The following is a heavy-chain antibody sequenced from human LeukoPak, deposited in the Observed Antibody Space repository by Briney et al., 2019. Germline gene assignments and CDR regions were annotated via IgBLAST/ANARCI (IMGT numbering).Heavy chain of an antibody. CDR1: GFTFNYYG. V-gene: IGHV3-30*18. CDR3: AKEAQGCSITSCYFDS. J-gene: IGHJ4*02. D-gene: IGHD2-2*01. Sequence: GGSLRLSCTASGFTFNYYGLHWVRQAPGKGLEWVATIPFDGSHEFSLDSVKGRFTISRDDSKNTLFLQMNSLRAEGTAVYYCAKEAQGCSITSCYFDSWGQGTLVTVSS. CDR2: IPFDGSHE.